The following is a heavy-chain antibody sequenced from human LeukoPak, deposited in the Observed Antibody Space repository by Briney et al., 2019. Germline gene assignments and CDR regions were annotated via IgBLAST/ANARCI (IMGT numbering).Heavy chain of an antibody. Sequence: SVKVSCKASGGTFSSYAISWVRQAPGQGLEWMGGIIPIFGTANYAQKFQGRVTTTADESTSTAYMELSSLRSEDTAVYYCARAQGAYCGGDCYWSPDDAFDIWGQGTMVTVSS. J-gene: IGHJ3*02. D-gene: IGHD2-21*02. CDR2: IIPIFGTA. CDR1: GGTFSSYA. CDR3: ARAQGAYCGGDCYWSPDDAFDI. V-gene: IGHV1-69*13.